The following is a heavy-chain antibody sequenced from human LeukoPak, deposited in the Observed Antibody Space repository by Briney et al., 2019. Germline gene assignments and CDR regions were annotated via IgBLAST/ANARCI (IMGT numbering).Heavy chain of an antibody. Sequence: GGSLRLSCAASGFTFSSYSMNWVRQAPGKGLEWVSSISSTSSYIYDADSVKGRFTISRDNAKNSLYLQMNSLRVEDTAVYYCAKEGRSLQTYWGQGTLVTVSS. CDR2: ISSTSSYI. CDR3: AKEGRSLQTY. CDR1: GFTFSSYS. J-gene: IGHJ4*02. D-gene: IGHD5-24*01. V-gene: IGHV3-21*04.